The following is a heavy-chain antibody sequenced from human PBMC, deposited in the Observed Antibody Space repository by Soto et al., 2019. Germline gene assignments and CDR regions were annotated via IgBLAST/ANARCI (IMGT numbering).Heavy chain of an antibody. CDR2: VYSTGTT. Sequence: PSETLSLTCNVSGGSISGHYWTWIRQPAGKGLEWIGRVYSTGTTDYNPSLESRVTMSVDTSKNRFSLTLSSVTAADTAVYYCAREKGYYYSGLDVWGQGTTVTVSS. CDR1: GGSISGHY. J-gene: IGHJ6*02. CDR3: AREKGYYYSGLDV. V-gene: IGHV4-4*07.